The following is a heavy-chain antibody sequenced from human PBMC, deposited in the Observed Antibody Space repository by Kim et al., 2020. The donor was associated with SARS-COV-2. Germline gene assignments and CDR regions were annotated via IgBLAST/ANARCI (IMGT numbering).Heavy chain of an antibody. V-gene: IGHV3-21*01. CDR2: ISSSSSYI. Sequence: GGSLRLSCAASGFTFSSYSMNWVRQAPGKGLEWVSSISSSSSYIYYADSVKGRFTISRDNAKNSLYLQMNSLRAEDTAVYYCARCPSGYSSSLGPRAIGNVDYWGQGTLVTVSS. CDR1: GFTFSSYS. D-gene: IGHD6-6*01. CDR3: ARCPSGYSSSLGPRAIGNVDY. J-gene: IGHJ4*02.